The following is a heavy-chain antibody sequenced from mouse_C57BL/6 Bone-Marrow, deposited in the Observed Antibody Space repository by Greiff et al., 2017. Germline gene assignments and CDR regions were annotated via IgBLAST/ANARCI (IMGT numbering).Heavy chain of an antibody. CDR3: ARAPGTTGAMGY. CDR1: GYTFTSYW. D-gene: IGHD1-1*01. Sequence: QVQLQQPGAELVKPGASVKLSCKASGYTFTSYWMHWVKQRPGQGLEWIGMIHPNSGSTNYNEKFKSKATLTVDKSSSTAYLQLSSLTSADSAVYYCARAPGTTGAMGYWGQGTSVTVSS. J-gene: IGHJ4*01. V-gene: IGHV1-64*01. CDR2: IHPNSGST.